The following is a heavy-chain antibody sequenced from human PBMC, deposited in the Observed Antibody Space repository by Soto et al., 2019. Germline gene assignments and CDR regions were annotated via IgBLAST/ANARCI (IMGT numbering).Heavy chain of an antibody. V-gene: IGHV1-18*01. CDR1: GYTFTSYG. D-gene: IGHD3-10*01. Sequence: QVQLVQSGAEVKKPGASVKVSCKASGYTFTSYGISWVRQAPGQGLEWMGWISAYTGNTNYAQKLQGRVTMTTDTSTSTAYMELRSLRSDDTAVYYCARAVPRYYGSGSYAWFDPWGQGTLVTVSS. CDR2: ISAYTGNT. J-gene: IGHJ5*02. CDR3: ARAVPRYYGSGSYAWFDP.